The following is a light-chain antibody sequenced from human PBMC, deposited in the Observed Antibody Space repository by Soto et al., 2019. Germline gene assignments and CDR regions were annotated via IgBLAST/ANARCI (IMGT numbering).Light chain of an antibody. CDR1: QYMTRTY. J-gene: IGKJ2*01. Sequence: IVMTQSPATLSLSPGERATLSCRASQYMTRTYIAWYQQKPGQAPRLLIYAASNRATGIPDKFSGSGSGADYSLTISRLEPEDSAVYYCHQYDKAPQTFGQGTKVDIK. CDR2: AAS. V-gene: IGKV3-20*01. CDR3: HQYDKAPQT.